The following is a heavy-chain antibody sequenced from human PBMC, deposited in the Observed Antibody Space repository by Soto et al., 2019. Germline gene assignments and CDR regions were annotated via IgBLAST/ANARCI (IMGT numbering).Heavy chain of an antibody. CDR3: AVFRTRCFGNGRFDS. CDR1: GFSLTNHW. CDR2: IDGGRSYI. D-gene: IGHD2-2*01. J-gene: IGHJ4*02. Sequence: GGSLKISCEGSGFSLTNHWINWVRQMPGKGLEWVGRIDGGRSYINYNPSFQGHVTISADKSTSKAYLQRNSLEASDTAIYYCAVFRTRCFGNGRFDSWGQGTLVTVSS. V-gene: IGHV5-10-1*01.